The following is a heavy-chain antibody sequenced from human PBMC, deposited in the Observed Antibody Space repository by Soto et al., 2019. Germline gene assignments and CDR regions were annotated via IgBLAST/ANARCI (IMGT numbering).Heavy chain of an antibody. CDR2: IYYSGST. CDR3: ARGGATIKYYYYYMDV. CDR1: GGSISSYY. D-gene: IGHD5-12*01. J-gene: IGHJ6*03. Sequence: QVQLQESGPGLVKPSETLSLTCTVSGGSISSYYWSWIRQPPGKGLEWIGYIYYSGSTNYNPSLKSRVTISVDTSKNQFSLKLSSVTAADTAVYYCARGGATIKYYYYYMDVWGKGPTVTVSS. V-gene: IGHV4-59*01.